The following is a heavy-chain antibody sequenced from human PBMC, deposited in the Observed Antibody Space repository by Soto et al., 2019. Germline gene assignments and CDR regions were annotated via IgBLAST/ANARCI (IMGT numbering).Heavy chain of an antibody. CDR3: ARGQRFDTDAFDI. CDR2: IIPIFGTA. V-gene: IGHV1-69*13. D-gene: IGHD3-16*01. Sequence: SVKVSCKASGYTFTSYAISWVRQAPGQGLEWMGGIIPIFGTANYAQKFQGRVTITADESTSTAYMELSSLRSEDTAVYYCARGQRFDTDAFDIWGQGTMVTVSS. J-gene: IGHJ3*02. CDR1: GYTFTSYA.